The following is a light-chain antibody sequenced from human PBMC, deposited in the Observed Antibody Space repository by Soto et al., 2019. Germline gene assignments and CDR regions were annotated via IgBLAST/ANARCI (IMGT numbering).Light chain of an antibody. CDR1: QTVGTS. CDR3: QQNNSWPLT. Sequence: EIVLTQSPATLSVSPGERATLSCRASQTVGTSLAWYQQKPGQAPSLLIYGASTRAAGIPARFSGSGSGTDFTLTISSLHDEDFVVYCCQQNNSWPLTFGGGTEVEIK. CDR2: GAS. J-gene: IGKJ4*01. V-gene: IGKV3D-15*01.